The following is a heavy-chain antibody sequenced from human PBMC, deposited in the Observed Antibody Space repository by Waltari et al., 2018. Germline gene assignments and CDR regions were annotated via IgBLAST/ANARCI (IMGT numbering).Heavy chain of an antibody. CDR1: GFTFSNSW. CDR2: ISPDGREK. J-gene: IGHJ6*02. CDR3: SRSLDD. V-gene: IGHV3-7*01. Sequence: EVQLVESGGDLVQPGGSLRLSWAASGFTFSNSWMDWVRQAPGKGLEWVANISPDGREKSYVDSVEGRFTISRDNAKNSLYLQMNSLRADDTAVYYCSRSLDDWGQGSTVTVSS.